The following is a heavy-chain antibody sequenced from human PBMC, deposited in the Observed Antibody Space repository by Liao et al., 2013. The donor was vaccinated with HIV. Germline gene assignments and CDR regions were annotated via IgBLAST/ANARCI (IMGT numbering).Heavy chain of an antibody. J-gene: IGHJ4*02. Sequence: QVQLQESGSGLVKPSQTLSLTCAVSRGSVSSGGYSWTWIRQPPGKALEWIGYIYQGGTTYYAPSLKSRVSMSIDKSKNQFSLGLASVTAADTAVYFCARASGGFFFDSWGQGALVTVSS. V-gene: IGHV4-30-2*01. CDR2: IYQGGTT. D-gene: IGHD3-16*01. CDR3: ARASGGFFFDS. CDR1: RGSVSSGGYS.